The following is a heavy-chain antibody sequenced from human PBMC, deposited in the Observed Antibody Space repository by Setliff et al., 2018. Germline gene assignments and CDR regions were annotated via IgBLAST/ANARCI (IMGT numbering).Heavy chain of an antibody. CDR2: ISSGSNYI. CDR1: GFTFSSYS. CDR3: VRDDADNYDAFDN. D-gene: IGHD3-22*01. J-gene: IGHJ3*02. Sequence: GGSLRLSCAASGFTFSSYSMNWVRQAPGKGLEWVASISSGSNYIYYTDSVKGRFTISRDNAKSSLYLQMSSLRAEDTAVYYCVRDDADNYDAFDNWGQGTLVTVSS. V-gene: IGHV3-21*01.